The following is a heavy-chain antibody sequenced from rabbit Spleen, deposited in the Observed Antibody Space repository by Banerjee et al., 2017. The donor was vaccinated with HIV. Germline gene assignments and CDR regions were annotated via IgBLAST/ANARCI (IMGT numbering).Heavy chain of an antibody. CDR2: IYGGSGGST. D-gene: IGHD8-1*01. CDR1: GFSFSNSYY. V-gene: IGHV1S40*01. J-gene: IGHJ6*01. Sequence: QSLEESGGDRVKPGASLTLTCTASGFSFSNSYYMCWVRQAPGKGLECIACIYGGSGGSTWYASWAKGRFTISKTSSTTVTLQLTSLTVADTAAYFCARDTGSSFSSYGMDLWGQGTLVTVS. CDR3: ARDTGSSFSSYGMDL.